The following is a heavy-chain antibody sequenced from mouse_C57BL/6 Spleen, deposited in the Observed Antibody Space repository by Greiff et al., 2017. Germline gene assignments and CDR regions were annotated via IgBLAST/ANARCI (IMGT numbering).Heavy chain of an antibody. CDR2: ISNGGGST. V-gene: IGHV5-12*01. J-gene: IGHJ3*01. D-gene: IGHD2-3*01. CDR1: GFTFSDYY. Sequence: DVHLVESGGGLVQPGGSLKLSCAASGFTFSDYYMYWVRQTPEKRLEWVAYISNGGGSTYYPDTVKGRFTISRDNAKNTLYLQMSRLKSEDTAMYYCASHDGYSAYWGQGTLVTVSA. CDR3: ASHDGYSAY.